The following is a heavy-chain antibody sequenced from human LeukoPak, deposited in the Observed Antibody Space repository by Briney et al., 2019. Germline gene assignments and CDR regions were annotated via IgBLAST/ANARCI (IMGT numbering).Heavy chain of an antibody. D-gene: IGHD2-15*01. CDR2: MNPNSGNT. CDR3: ARGADSSLFDY. CDR1: GYTFTNYD. J-gene: IGHJ4*02. V-gene: IGHV1-8*03. Sequence: ASVKVSCKASGYTFTNYDINWVRQATGQGLEWMGWMNPNSGNTGYAQKFQGRVTITRNTSISTAYMELSSLRSEDTAVYYCARGADSSLFDYWGQGTLVTVSS.